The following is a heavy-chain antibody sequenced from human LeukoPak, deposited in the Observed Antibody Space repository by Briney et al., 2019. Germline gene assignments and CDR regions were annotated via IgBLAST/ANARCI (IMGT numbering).Heavy chain of an antibody. Sequence: GGSLRLSCAASGFTFSNYWMTWVRQAPGKGLEWVANIKEDGSEKYYVDSVKGRFTISRDNAKNSLYLQMNTLRAEDTAVYYCARARIDYWGQGTLMTVSS. J-gene: IGHJ4*02. CDR2: IKEDGSEK. CDR1: GFTFSNYW. D-gene: IGHD1-14*01. V-gene: IGHV3-7*05. CDR3: ARARIDY.